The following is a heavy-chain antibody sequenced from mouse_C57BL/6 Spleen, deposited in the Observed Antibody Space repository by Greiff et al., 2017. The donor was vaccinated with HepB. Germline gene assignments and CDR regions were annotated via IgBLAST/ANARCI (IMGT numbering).Heavy chain of an antibody. CDR3: ARTYGSRPWFAY. Sequence: VQLQQPGAELVKPGASVKLSCKASGYTFTSYWMQWVKQRPGQGLEWIGEIDPSDSYTNYNQKFKGKATLTVDTSSSTAYMQLSSLTSEDSAVYYCARTYGSRPWFAYWGQGTLVTVSA. CDR1: GYTFTSYW. CDR2: IDPSDSYT. D-gene: IGHD1-1*01. J-gene: IGHJ3*01. V-gene: IGHV1-50*01.